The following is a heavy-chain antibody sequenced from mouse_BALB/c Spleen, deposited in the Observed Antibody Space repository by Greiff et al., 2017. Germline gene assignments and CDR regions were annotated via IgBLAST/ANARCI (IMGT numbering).Heavy chain of an antibody. CDR3: ARDRDYDGDY. V-gene: IGHV5-9-4*01. D-gene: IGHD2-4*01. Sequence: EVQLVESGGGLVKPGGSLKLSCAASGFTFSSYAMSWVRQSPEKRLEWVAEISSGGSYTYYPDTVTGRFTISRDNAKNTLYLEMSSLRSEDTAMYYCARDRDYDGDYWGQGTSVTVSS. CDR1: GFTFSSYA. CDR2: ISSGGSYT. J-gene: IGHJ4*01.